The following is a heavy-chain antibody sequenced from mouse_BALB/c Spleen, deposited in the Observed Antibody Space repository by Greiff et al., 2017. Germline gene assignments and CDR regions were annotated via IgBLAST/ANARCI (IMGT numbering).Heavy chain of an antibody. CDR1: GFTFSDYY. D-gene: IGHD2-10*02. J-gene: IGHJ2*01. Sequence: EVKLVESGGGLVKPGGSLKLSCAASGFTFSDYYMYWVRQTPEKRLEWVATISDGGSYTYYPDSVKGRFTISRDNAKNNLYLQMSSLKSEDTAMYYCARDPYGNYVLDYWGQGTTLTVSS. CDR3: ARDPYGNYVLDY. CDR2: ISDGGSYT. V-gene: IGHV5-4*02.